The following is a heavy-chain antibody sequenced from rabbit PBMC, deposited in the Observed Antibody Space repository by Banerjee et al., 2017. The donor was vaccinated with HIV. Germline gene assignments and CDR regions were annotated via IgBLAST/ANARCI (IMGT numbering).Heavy chain of an antibody. CDR3: ASPYAGYAGYGDATIFNL. V-gene: IGHV1S40*01. D-gene: IGHD6-1*01. CDR2: IYAGRSGNT. J-gene: IGHJ4*01. Sequence: QSLEESGGDLVKPGASLTLTCTASGFSFSSSYWICWVRQAPGKGLEWIACIYAGRSGNTYYASWAKGRFTISRTSTTVTLQMTSLTAADTATYFCASPYAGYAGYGDATIFNLWGPGTLVTVS. CDR1: GFSFSSSYW.